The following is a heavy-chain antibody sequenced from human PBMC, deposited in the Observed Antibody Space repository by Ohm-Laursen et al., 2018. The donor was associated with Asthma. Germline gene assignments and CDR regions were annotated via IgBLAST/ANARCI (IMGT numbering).Heavy chain of an antibody. CDR2: IYWDDDK. CDR1: GFSLSNARMG. Sequence: TQTLTLTCTVSGFSLSNARMGVSWIRQPPGKALEWLALIYWDDDKRYSPSVKSRLTITKDTSKNQVVLTMTSVDPVDTATYYCAHRRAGSNYFDYWGQGTLVTVSS. V-gene: IGHV2-5*08. J-gene: IGHJ4*02. CDR3: AHRRAGSNYFDY. D-gene: IGHD1-26*01.